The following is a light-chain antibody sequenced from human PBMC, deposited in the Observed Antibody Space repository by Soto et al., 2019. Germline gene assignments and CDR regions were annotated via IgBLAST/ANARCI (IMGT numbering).Light chain of an antibody. Sequence: EIVLTQSPGTLSLSPGERATLSCRTSQSVSSGYLAWYQQKPGQAPRLLMYGASSRATGIPDRFSGSGSGTDFPLTISRLEPEDFAVYYCQQYGSSPLTFGGGTKVEIK. V-gene: IGKV3-20*01. CDR2: GAS. J-gene: IGKJ4*01. CDR3: QQYGSSPLT. CDR1: QSVSSGY.